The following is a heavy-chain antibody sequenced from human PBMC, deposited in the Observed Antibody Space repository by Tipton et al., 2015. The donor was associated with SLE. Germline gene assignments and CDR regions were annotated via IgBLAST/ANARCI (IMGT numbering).Heavy chain of an antibody. V-gene: IGHV4-59*08. CDR3: ARVLKDYMDV. J-gene: IGHJ6*03. CDR2: IYYSGST. D-gene: IGHD4/OR15-4a*01. CDR1: GGSLSGYY. Sequence: LRLSCAVNGGSLSGYYWSWIRQPPGKGLEWIGYIYYSGSTNYNPSLKSRVTISIDTSKNQFSLKLSSVTAADTAVYYCARVLKDYMDVWGKGTTVTVSS.